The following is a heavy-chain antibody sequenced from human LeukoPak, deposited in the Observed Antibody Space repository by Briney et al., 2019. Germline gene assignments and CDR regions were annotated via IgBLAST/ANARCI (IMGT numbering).Heavy chain of an antibody. CDR3: AREKNGWFDP. J-gene: IGHJ5*02. CDR2: IYYSGST. D-gene: IGHD1-1*01. V-gene: IGHV4-30-4*01. Sequence: KSSETLSLTCAVYGGSFSGYYWSWIRQPPGKGLELIGYIYYSGSTYYNPSLKSRVTISVDTSKNQFSLKLSSVTAADTAVYYCAREKNGWFDPWGQGTLVTVSS. CDR1: GGSFSGYY.